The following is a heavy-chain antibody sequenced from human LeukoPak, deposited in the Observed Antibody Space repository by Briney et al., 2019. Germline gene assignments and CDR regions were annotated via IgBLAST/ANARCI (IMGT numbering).Heavy chain of an antibody. CDR2: ISSSSSYM. D-gene: IGHD5-18*01. J-gene: IGHJ4*02. V-gene: IGHV3-21*01. CDR1: GFTFSSHS. Sequence: GGSLRLSCAASGFTFSSHSMNWVRQAPGKGLEWGLSISSSSSYMYYGDSVKGRFTISRDNAKNSLYLQMNSLRAEDTAVYYCARGNHVDTAMGDYWGQGTLVTVSS. CDR3: ARGNHVDTAMGDY.